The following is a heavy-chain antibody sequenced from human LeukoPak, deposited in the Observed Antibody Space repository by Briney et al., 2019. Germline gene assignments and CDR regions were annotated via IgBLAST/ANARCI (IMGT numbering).Heavy chain of an antibody. V-gene: IGHV4-59*01. J-gene: IGHJ4*02. CDR1: GGSISSYY. CDR2: IYYSGST. Sequence: SETLSLTCTVSGGSISSYYWSWIPQPPGKGLEWIGYIYYSGSTNYNPSLKSRVTISVDTSKNQFSLKLSSVTAANTAVYYCARVAYCGGDCYYFDYWGQGTLVTVSS. D-gene: IGHD2-21*02. CDR3: ARVAYCGGDCYYFDY.